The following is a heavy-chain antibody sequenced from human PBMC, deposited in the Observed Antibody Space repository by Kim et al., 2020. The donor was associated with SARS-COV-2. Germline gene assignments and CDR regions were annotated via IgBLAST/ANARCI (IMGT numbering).Heavy chain of an antibody. CDR2: YTNGYT. J-gene: IGHJ4*02. V-gene: IGHV4-4*07. Sequence: YTNGYTNYSPSLQSRVTMSVDISNNQFSLKVSSVTAADTAVYYCASAVGHWGQGTLVTVSS. D-gene: IGHD2-15*01. CDR3: ASAVGH.